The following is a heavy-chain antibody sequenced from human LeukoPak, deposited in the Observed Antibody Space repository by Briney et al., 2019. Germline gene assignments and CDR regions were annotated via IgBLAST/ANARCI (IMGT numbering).Heavy chain of an antibody. CDR1: GFTFSSFT. J-gene: IGHJ4*02. D-gene: IGHD4/OR15-4a*01. V-gene: IGHV3-48*04. Sequence: GGSLRLSCAATGFTFSSFTMNWVRQAPGKGLEWVSSVSGTTDTIYYADSVKGRFTISRNNANNSVSLQMNSLRPEDTAVYFCARRRVLSVARALDYWGQGTLVTVSS. CDR3: ARRRVLSVARALDY. CDR2: VSGTTDTI.